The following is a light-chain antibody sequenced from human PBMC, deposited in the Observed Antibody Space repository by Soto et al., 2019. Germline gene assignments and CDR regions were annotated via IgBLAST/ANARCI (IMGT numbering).Light chain of an antibody. V-gene: IGKV3-20*01. Sequence: EIVLTQSPGTLSLSPGERATLSCRASHSVRSSYLAWYQQKPGQAPRLLIYGASSRDTGIPDRFSGSGSGTDFTLTISRLEPEDFAVYYCQQYGSSPPYTFGQGTKLEIK. CDR2: GAS. J-gene: IGKJ2*01. CDR3: QQYGSSPPYT. CDR1: HSVRSSY.